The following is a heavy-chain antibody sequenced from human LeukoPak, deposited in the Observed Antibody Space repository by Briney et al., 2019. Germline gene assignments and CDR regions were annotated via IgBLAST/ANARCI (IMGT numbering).Heavy chain of an antibody. CDR1: GFTFSSNY. CDR3: ARDRSEVTMVRGVIPGAFDI. J-gene: IGHJ3*02. CDR2: IYSGGST. Sequence: TGGSLRLSCAASGFTFSSNYMSWVRQAPGKGLEWVSVIYSGGSTYYADSVKGRFTISRDNSKNTLYLQMNSLRAEDTAVYYCARDRSEVTMVRGVIPGAFDIWGQGTMVTVSS. V-gene: IGHV3-66*02. D-gene: IGHD3-10*01.